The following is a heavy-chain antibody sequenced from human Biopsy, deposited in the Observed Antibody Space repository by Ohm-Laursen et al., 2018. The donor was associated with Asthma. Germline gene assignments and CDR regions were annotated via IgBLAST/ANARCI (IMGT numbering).Heavy chain of an antibody. CDR1: GFTFRSYA. D-gene: IGHD2-15*01. J-gene: IGHJ4*02. Sequence: SLRLSCTASGFTFRSYAMNWVRQAPGKGLEWVAVISYDGSITHYADSVKGRFTISRDNSKNTVYLDISSLRIEDTAVFYCGIVVAANPFQGDCWGQGTLVTVSS. CDR2: ISYDGSIT. V-gene: IGHV3-30*03. CDR3: GIVVAANPFQGDC.